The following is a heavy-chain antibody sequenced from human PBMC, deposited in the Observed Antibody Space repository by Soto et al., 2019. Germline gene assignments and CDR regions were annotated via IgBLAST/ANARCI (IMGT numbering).Heavy chain of an antibody. CDR2: INPNSGGT. CDR1: GYTFTGYY. V-gene: IGHV1-2*02. CDR3: ARGVRYSSSSSYYGMDV. J-gene: IGHJ6*02. Sequence: QVQLVQSGAEVKKPGASVKVSCKASGYTFTGYYMHWVRQAPGQGLEWMGWINPNSGGTNYAQKFQGRVTMTRDTSISTAYMELSRLRSDDTAVYYCARGVRYSSSSSYYGMDVWGQGTTVTVSS. D-gene: IGHD6-6*01.